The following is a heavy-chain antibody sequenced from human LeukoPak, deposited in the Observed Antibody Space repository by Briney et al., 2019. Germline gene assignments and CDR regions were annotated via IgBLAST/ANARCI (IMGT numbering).Heavy chain of an antibody. Sequence: GGSLRLSCAASGLTFSNYAMNWVRQASGRGLEWVSGITDSGRKTYYADSVRGRFSISRDNSKNTVYLQMSDLRAEDTAVYYCAKITKATTPNYWGQGTLVTVSS. J-gene: IGHJ4*02. CDR1: GLTFSNYA. CDR2: ITDSGRKT. V-gene: IGHV3-23*01. CDR3: AKITKATTPNY. D-gene: IGHD4-17*01.